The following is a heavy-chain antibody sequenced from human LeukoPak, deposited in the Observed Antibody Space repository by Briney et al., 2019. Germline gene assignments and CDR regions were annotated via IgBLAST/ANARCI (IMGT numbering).Heavy chain of an antibody. V-gene: IGHV3-30*18. J-gene: IGHJ4*02. CDR2: ISYDGSNK. Sequence: GGSLRLSCAASGFPFSRHGMHWVRQVPGKGLEWLAVISYDGSNKAYADSVKGRFTISRDNSNNTLHLQMNSLRAEDAAVYYCGKDMARIYYYGSGEIDYWGQGTLVTVSS. CDR1: GFPFSRHG. CDR3: GKDMARIYYYGSGEIDY. D-gene: IGHD3-10*01.